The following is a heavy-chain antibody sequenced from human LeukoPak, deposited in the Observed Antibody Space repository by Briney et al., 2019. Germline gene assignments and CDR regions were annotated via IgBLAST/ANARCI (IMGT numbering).Heavy chain of an antibody. J-gene: IGHJ6*03. D-gene: IGHD1-26*01. V-gene: IGHV4-59*12. Sequence: SETLSLTCTVSGGSISSYYWSWIRQPPGKGLEWIGEIYHSGSTNYNPSLKSRVTISVDKSKNQFSLKLSSVTAADTAVYYCARGGYYMDVWGKGTTVTVSS. CDR3: ARGGYYMDV. CDR1: GGSISSYY. CDR2: IYHSGST.